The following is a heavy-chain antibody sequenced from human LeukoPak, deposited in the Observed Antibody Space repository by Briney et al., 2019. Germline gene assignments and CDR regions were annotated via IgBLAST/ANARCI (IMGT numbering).Heavy chain of an antibody. V-gene: IGHV1-18*01. CDR1: GYTFTSYG. CDR3: ARAEGPFGDILTGYSYY. D-gene: IGHD3-9*01. CDR2: ISAYNGNT. J-gene: IGHJ4*02. Sequence: ASVKVSCKASGYTFTSYGISWVRQAPGQGLEWMGWISAYNGNTNYAQKLQGRVTMTTDTSTSTAYMELRSLRSDDTAVYYCARAEGPFGDILTGYSYYWGQGTLVTVSS.